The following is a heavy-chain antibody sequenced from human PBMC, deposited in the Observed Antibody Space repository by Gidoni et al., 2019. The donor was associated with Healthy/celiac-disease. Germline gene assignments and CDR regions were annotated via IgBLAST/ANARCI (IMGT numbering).Heavy chain of an antibody. D-gene: IGHD3-22*01. CDR2: IYPGYSDT. Sequence: EVQLVQSGAEVKKRGESLKISCKGSGYSFTSYWLGWVRQMPGKGLEWMGIIYPGYSDTRYSPSFQGQVTISADKSISTAYLQWSSLKASDTAMYYCARREYYYDSSGYPFDYWGQGTLVTVSS. J-gene: IGHJ4*02. CDR1: GYSFTSYW. CDR3: ARREYYYDSSGYPFDY. V-gene: IGHV5-51*01.